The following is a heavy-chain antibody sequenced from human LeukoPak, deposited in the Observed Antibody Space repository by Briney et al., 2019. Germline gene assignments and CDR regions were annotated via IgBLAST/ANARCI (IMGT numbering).Heavy chain of an antibody. CDR3: ASDPTIVATSTGDY. V-gene: IGHV1-2*06. J-gene: IGHJ4*02. CDR1: GYTFTGYY. Sequence: ASVKVSCXASGYTFTGYYMHWVRQAPGQGLEWMGRINPNSGGTNYAQKFQGRVTMTRDTSISTAYMELSRLRSDDTAVYYCASDPTIVATSTGDYWGQGTLVTVSS. CDR2: INPNSGGT. D-gene: IGHD5-12*01.